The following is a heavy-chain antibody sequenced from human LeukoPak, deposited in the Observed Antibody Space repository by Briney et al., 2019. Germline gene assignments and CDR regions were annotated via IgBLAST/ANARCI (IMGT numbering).Heavy chain of an antibody. CDR2: INPNSGGT. V-gene: IGHV1-2*06. J-gene: IGHJ4*02. Sequence: ASVKVSCKASGYTFTGYYMHWVRQAPGQGLEWMGRINPNSGGTNYAQKFQGRVTMTRDTSISTAYMELSGLRSDDTAVYYCASWSRYSSSFDYWGQGTLVTVSS. CDR3: ASWSRYSSSFDY. CDR1: GYTFTGYY. D-gene: IGHD6-13*01.